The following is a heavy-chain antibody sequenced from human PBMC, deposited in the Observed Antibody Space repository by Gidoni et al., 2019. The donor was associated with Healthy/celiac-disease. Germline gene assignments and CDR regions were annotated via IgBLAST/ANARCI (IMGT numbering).Heavy chain of an antibody. Sequence: EVQLVESGGGLVKPGGSLRLSCAASGFTFSNAWMSWVRQAPGKGLEWVGRIKSKTDGGTTDYAAPVKGRFTISRDDSKNTLYLQMNSLKTEDTAVYYCTTDIDSGYDYYYYYYMDVWGKGTTVTVSS. V-gene: IGHV3-15*01. D-gene: IGHD5-12*01. J-gene: IGHJ6*03. CDR1: GFTFSNAW. CDR2: IKSKTDGGTT. CDR3: TTDIDSGYDYYYYYYMDV.